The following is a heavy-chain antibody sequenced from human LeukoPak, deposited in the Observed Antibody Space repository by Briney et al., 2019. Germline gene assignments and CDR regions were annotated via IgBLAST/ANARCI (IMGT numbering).Heavy chain of an antibody. D-gene: IGHD6-6*01. V-gene: IGHV4-59*01. Sequence: SETLSLTCTVSGGSISSYYWSWIRQPPGKGLEWIGYIYYSGSTNYNPSLKSRVTISVDTSKNQFSLKLSSVTAADTAVYYCARYQYSSSSDYYYYYYMDVWGKGTTVTVSS. CDR2: IYYSGST. J-gene: IGHJ6*03. CDR1: GGSISSYY. CDR3: ARYQYSSSSDYYYYYYMDV.